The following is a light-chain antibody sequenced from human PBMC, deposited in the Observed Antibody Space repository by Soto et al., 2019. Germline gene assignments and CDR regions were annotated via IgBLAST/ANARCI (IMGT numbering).Light chain of an antibody. CDR2: DAS. V-gene: IGKV1-5*01. CDR3: QQQGT. J-gene: IGKJ1*01. Sequence: DIQMTQSPSTLSASVGDRVTITCRASQSISSWLAWYQQKPGKAPKLRIYDASSLESGVPSRFSGSGSGTEFTLTISSLQPDDFATYYCQQQGTFGQGTKV. CDR1: QSISSW.